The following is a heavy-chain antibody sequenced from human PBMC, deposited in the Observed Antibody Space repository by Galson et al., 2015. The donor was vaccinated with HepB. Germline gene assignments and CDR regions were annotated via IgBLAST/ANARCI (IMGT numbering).Heavy chain of an antibody. CDR3: TRLGDLSGYSSL. Sequence: SLRLSCAASGFTFSSSAMHWVRQASGRGLEWVGRIGSKANSYATAYAASVKGRFTFSRDDSKNTAYMQMNSLKTEDTAVYYCTRLGDLSGYSSLWGQGTLVTVSS. CDR1: GFTFSSSA. D-gene: IGHD6-13*01. V-gene: IGHV3-73*01. J-gene: IGHJ4*02. CDR2: IGSKANSYAT.